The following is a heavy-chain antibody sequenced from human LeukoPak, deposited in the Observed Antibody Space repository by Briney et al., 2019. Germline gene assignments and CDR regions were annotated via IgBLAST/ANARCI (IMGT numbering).Heavy chain of an antibody. CDR1: GYTFTSYG. CDR3: ARVPDYYDSSGYQLHFDY. CDR2: ISAYNGNT. V-gene: IGHV1-18*01. D-gene: IGHD3-22*01. J-gene: IGHJ4*02. Sequence: ASVKVSCTASGYTFTSYGISWVRQAPGQGLEWMGWISAYNGNTNYAQKLQGRVTMTTDTSTSTAYMELRSLRSDDTAVYYCARVPDYYDSSGYQLHFDYWGQGTLVTVSS.